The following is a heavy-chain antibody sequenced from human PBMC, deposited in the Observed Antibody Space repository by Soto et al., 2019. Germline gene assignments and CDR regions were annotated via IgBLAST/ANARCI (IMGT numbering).Heavy chain of an antibody. CDR1: GYTFTSYG. V-gene: IGHV1-18*04. J-gene: IGHJ4*02. Sequence: GASVKVSCKASGYTFTSYGISWVRQAPGQGLEWMGWISGYNTNTNYAQKLQGRVTMTTDTSTSTAYMELRSLRSDDTAVYYCARGDGRRSRDRYDYWGQGTLVTVSS. D-gene: IGHD1-1*01. CDR3: ARGDGRRSRDRYDY. CDR2: ISGYNTNT.